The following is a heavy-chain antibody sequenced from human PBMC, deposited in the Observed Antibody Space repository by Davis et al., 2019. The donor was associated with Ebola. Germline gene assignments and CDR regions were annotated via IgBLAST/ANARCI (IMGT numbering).Heavy chain of an antibody. V-gene: IGHV4-59*12. CDR2: VYHTGSA. Sequence: MPSETLSLTCTVSGDSIDSDYWSWIRQPPGKGLEWIGYVYHTGSANYNPSFKSRVTMTVDTSRSQFSLRLTSVTAADTAVYYCARAWDGDYQFDYWGQGILVTISS. CDR3: ARAWDGDYQFDY. J-gene: IGHJ4*01. D-gene: IGHD4-17*01. CDR1: GDSIDSDY.